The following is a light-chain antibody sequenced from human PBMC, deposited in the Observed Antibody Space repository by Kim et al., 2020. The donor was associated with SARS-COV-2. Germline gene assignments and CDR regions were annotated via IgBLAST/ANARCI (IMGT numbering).Light chain of an antibody. CDR1: SLRSYY. V-gene: IGLV3-19*01. CDR2: GKN. J-gene: IGLJ2*01. Sequence: VALGQTVRITCQGDSLRSYYATWYQQKPGQAPIVVIYGKNNRPSGIPERFSGSSSGDTASLTITGTQAGDEADYYCNSRGSNDNVLFGGGTKLTVL. CDR3: NSRGSNDNVL.